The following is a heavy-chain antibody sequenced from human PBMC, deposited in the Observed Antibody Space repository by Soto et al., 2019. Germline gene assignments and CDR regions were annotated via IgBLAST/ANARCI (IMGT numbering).Heavy chain of an antibody. CDR3: ARGWVTILEVAPVPFDY. CDR2: INPSGGST. Sequence: ASVKVSCKASGYIFTTYYMHWVRQAPGQGLEWMGIINPSGGSTTYAQKFQGRVTMARDTSTSTVYMELSSLRSADTALYYCARGWVTILEVAPVPFDYWGQGTLVTVS. J-gene: IGHJ4*02. CDR1: GYIFTTYY. V-gene: IGHV1-46*01. D-gene: IGHD3-3*01.